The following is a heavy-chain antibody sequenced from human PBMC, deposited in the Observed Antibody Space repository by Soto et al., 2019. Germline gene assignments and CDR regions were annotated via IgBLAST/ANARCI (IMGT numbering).Heavy chain of an antibody. Sequence: GASVKVSCKASGYTFTSYYMHWVRQAPGQGLEWMGIINPSGGSTSYAQKLQGRVTMTTDTSTSTAYMELRSLRSDDTAVYYCARDTVLLWFGEWYNWFDPWGQGTLVTVSS. V-gene: IGHV1-46*01. CDR1: GYTFTSYY. D-gene: IGHD3-10*01. J-gene: IGHJ5*02. CDR3: ARDTVLLWFGEWYNWFDP. CDR2: INPSGGST.